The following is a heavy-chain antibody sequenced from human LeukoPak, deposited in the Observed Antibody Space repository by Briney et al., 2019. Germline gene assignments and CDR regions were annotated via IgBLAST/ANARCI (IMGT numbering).Heavy chain of an antibody. CDR2: IYYSGST. Sequence: SETLSLTCTVSGGSISSYYWSWIRQPPGKGLEWIGYIYYSGSTNYSPSLKSRVTISVDTSKNQFSLKLSSVTAADTAVYYCARGYSYGPYYGMDVWGQGTTVTVSS. D-gene: IGHD5-18*01. J-gene: IGHJ6*02. CDR1: GGSISSYY. V-gene: IGHV4-59*01. CDR3: ARGYSYGPYYGMDV.